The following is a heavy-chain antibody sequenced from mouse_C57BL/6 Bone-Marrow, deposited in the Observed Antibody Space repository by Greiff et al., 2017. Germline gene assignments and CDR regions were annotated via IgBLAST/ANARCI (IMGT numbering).Heavy chain of an antibody. CDR3: AREGLRGFAY. CDR1: GYSFTGHF. CDR2: IIPYNGDT. V-gene: IGHV1-37*01. J-gene: IGHJ3*01. D-gene: IGHD1-1*01. Sequence: SGYSFTGHFMNWVKPSHGKSLEWIGRIIPYNGDTFYNQKFKGKATLTVDKSSSTAHMELLSLTSEDFAVYYCAREGLRGFAYGGRGTRVTVSA.